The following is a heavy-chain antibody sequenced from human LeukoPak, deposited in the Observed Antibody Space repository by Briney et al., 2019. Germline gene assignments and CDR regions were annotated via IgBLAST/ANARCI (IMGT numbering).Heavy chain of an antibody. J-gene: IGHJ6*03. Sequence: ASVKVSCKTSGYIFTGYYMHWVRQAPGQGLEWMGWISAYNGNTNYAQKLQGRVTMTTDTSTSTAYMELRSLRSDDTAVYYCARMEGVLRYFDWLSPGGYYYYMDVWGKGTTVTVSS. CDR2: ISAYNGNT. CDR1: GYIFTGYY. V-gene: IGHV1-18*04. D-gene: IGHD3-9*01. CDR3: ARMEGVLRYFDWLSPGGYYYYMDV.